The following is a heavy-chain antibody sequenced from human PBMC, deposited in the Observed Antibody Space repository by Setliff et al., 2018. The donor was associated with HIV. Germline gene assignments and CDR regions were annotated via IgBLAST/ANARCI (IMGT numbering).Heavy chain of an antibody. D-gene: IGHD6-13*01. V-gene: IGHV4-4*09. Sequence: SETLSLTCTVSGGSFSNFFWNWIRQPPGKGLEWIGYIYASGSANHNPSLKSRVSISVDTSKNQLSLKLSSVTATDTAVYYCARLDLTTAGQIGYFHHWGQGTHVTVSS. J-gene: IGHJ1*01. CDR1: GGSFSNFF. CDR2: IYASGSA. CDR3: ARLDLTTAGQIGYFHH.